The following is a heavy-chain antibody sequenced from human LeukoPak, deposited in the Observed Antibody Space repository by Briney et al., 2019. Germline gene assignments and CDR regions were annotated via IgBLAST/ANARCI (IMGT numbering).Heavy chain of an antibody. CDR1: GGSISSYY. CDR2: IYYSGST. J-gene: IGHJ5*02. Sequence: PETLSLTCTVSGGSISSYYWSWIRQPPGKGLEWIGYIYYSGSTNYNPSLKSRVTISVDTSKNQFSLKLSSVTAADTAVYYCARDRPLSTVRGEGWFDPWGQGTLVTVSS. D-gene: IGHD4-17*01. V-gene: IGHV4-59*01. CDR3: ARDRPLSTVRGEGWFDP.